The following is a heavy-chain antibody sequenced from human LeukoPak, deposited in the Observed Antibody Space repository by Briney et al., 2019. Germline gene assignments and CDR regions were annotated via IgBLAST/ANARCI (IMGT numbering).Heavy chain of an antibody. CDR2: INQDGSEQ. Sequence: GGSLRLSCAASGFTLSTYYMSWVRQAAGKGLEWVANINQDGSEQYYVDSVKGRFTISRDNAENSLFLQMNSLRAEDTAVYYCARSYLIDYWGQGTLVTVSS. D-gene: IGHD1-26*01. CDR3: ARSYLIDY. CDR1: GFTLSTYY. V-gene: IGHV3-7*01. J-gene: IGHJ4*02.